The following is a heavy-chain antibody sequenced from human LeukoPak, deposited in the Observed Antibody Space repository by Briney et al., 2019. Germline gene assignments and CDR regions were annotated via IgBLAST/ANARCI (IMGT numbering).Heavy chain of an antibody. Sequence: GGSLRLSCAASGFTLSTYDMHWVRQGPGEGLEWVAAVGTSGHTFYPDSVKGQFTISRENARNSVYLQMNSLRTGDTAVYYCVRSFYGDHPYWGQGTLVTVSS. V-gene: IGHV3-13*01. CDR2: VGTSGHT. CDR3: VRSFYGDHPY. CDR1: GFTLSTYD. D-gene: IGHD4-17*01. J-gene: IGHJ4*02.